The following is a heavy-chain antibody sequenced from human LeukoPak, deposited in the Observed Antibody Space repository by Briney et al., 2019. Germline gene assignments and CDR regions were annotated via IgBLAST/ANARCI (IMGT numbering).Heavy chain of an antibody. CDR2: ISGSGGST. Sequence: GGSLRLSCAASDFTFSKYGMHWVRQAPGKGLEWVSAISGSGGSTYYADSVKGRFTISRDNSKNTLYLQMNSLRAEDTAVYYCAKVRTYYYDSSGFDYWGQGTLVTVSS. V-gene: IGHV3-23*01. CDR3: AKVRTYYYDSSGFDY. D-gene: IGHD3-22*01. J-gene: IGHJ4*02. CDR1: DFTFSKYG.